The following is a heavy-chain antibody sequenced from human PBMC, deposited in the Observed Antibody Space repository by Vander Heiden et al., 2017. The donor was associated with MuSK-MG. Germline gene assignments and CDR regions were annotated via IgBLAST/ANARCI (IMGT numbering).Heavy chain of an antibody. CDR2: ISYDGSNK. D-gene: IGHD3-10*02. J-gene: IGHJ4*02. CDR1: GFTFSNYA. CDR3: ARDMYGFDY. Sequence: QVQRVDPGGGVSQPVRPLRLSCAASGFTFSNYAMHWVRQAPGKGLEWVAVISYDGSNKYDADSVKGRFTISRDNSKNTLYLQMNSLRAEDTAVYYCARDMYGFDYWGQGTLVTVSS. V-gene: IGHV3-30-3*01.